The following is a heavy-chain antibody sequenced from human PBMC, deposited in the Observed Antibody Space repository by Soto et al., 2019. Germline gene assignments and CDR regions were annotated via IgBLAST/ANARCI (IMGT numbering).Heavy chain of an antibody. CDR2: VYSTGST. D-gene: IGHD4-17*01. J-gene: IGHJ4*02. Sequence: PSETLSLTCAVSGGSISSYYWTWIRQPPGKGLEWIGHVYSTGSTNYSPSLKSRVTISVDTSKNQLSLKLSSVTAADTAVYYCTRDVTSYGDYGNGYFDYWGQGTLVTVSS. CDR1: GGSISSYY. V-gene: IGHV4-59*01. CDR3: TRDVTSYGDYGNGYFDY.